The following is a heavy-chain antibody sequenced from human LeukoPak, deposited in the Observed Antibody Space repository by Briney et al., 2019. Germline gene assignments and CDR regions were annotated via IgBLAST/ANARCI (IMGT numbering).Heavy chain of an antibody. Sequence: GESLKISRKGSGYSFTSYWLGRVRQVPGKGLEWVGSIYPGDSDTRYSPSVQGQVTISADKSISTAYLQWSSLKASDTAMYYCARPGDSRGYYHTTLTYWGQGTLVTVSS. CDR3: ARPGDSRGYYHTTLTY. J-gene: IGHJ4*02. V-gene: IGHV5-51*01. D-gene: IGHD3-22*01. CDR2: IYPGDSDT. CDR1: GYSFTSYW.